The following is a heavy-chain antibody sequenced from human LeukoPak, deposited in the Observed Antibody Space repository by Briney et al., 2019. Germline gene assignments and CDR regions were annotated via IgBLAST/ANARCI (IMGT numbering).Heavy chain of an antibody. CDR2: IYYSGNT. J-gene: IGHJ4*02. CDR1: GGSISSSSYY. Sequence: SETLSLTCTVSGGSISSSSYYWGWIRQPPGKGLEWIGSIYYSGNTYYNPSLKSRVTISVDTSKNQFSLKLSSVTAADTAVYYCARVSGYYDSSYYFDYWGQGTLVTVSS. D-gene: IGHD3-22*01. CDR3: ARVSGYYDSSYYFDY. V-gene: IGHV4-39*07.